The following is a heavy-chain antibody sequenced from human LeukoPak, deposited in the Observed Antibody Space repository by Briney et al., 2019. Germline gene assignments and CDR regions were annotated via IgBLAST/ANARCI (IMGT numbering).Heavy chain of an antibody. CDR1: GFTFTNYA. CDR2: VSNDGRNI. D-gene: IGHD7-27*01. Sequence: PGNSLRLSCAASGFTFTNYAMHWVRQAPGKGLEWVTTVSNDGRNIFYTDSVKGRFTITRDNSRDTLYLQMNSLRIEDTALYYCARHWGFDYWGQGALVTVSS. V-gene: IGHV3-30*04. CDR3: ARHWGFDY. J-gene: IGHJ4*02.